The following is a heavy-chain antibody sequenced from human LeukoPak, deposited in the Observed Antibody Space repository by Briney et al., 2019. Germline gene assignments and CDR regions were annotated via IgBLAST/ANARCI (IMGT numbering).Heavy chain of an antibody. CDR2: INHSGST. V-gene: IGHV4-34*01. Sequence: PSETLSLTCAVYGGSFSGYYWSWIRQPPGKGLEWIGEINHSGSTNYNPSLKSRVTISVDTSKNQFSLKLSSVTAADTAVYYCARGETEATTVTIHRFDPWGQGTLVTVSS. J-gene: IGHJ5*02. D-gene: IGHD4-17*01. CDR3: ARGETEATTVTIHRFDP. CDR1: GGSFSGYY.